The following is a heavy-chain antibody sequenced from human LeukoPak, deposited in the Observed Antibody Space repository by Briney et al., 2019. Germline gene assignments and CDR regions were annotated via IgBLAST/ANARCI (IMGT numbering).Heavy chain of an antibody. V-gene: IGHV1-18*01. CDR3: ARCYYDSSGYWRIDYYYGMDV. D-gene: IGHD3-22*01. CDR1: GYTLTSYG. J-gene: IGHJ6*02. CDR2: ISAYNGNT. Sequence: ASVKVSCKASGYTLTSYGISWVRQAPGQGLEWMGWISAYNGNTNYAQKLQGRVTMTTDTSTSTAYMELRSLRSDDTAVYYCARCYYDSSGYWRIDYYYGMDVWGQGTTVTVSS.